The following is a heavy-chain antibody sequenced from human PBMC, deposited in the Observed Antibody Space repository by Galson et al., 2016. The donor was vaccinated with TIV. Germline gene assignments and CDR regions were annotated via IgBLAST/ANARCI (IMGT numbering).Heavy chain of an antibody. Sequence: SLRLSCAASGFTFDDYAMHWVRQAPGKGLEWVSSISWSGETNAYGESVKGRFTISRDNAKNSLNLQMNSLKPEDTALYYCANDISNWVGDSYGFSTFDIWGRGKMVTVSS. CDR1: GFTFDDYA. CDR3: ANDISNWVGDSYGFSTFDI. D-gene: IGHD5-12*01. V-gene: IGHV3-9*01. J-gene: IGHJ3*02. CDR2: ISWSGETN.